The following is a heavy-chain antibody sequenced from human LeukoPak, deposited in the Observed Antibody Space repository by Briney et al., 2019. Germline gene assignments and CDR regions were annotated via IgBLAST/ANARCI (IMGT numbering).Heavy chain of an antibody. CDR2: FSSSSSTI. CDR3: ARSFRIAAAGIVPDY. V-gene: IGHV3-48*01. Sequence: ETLSLTCTVSGGSISSSSYYWGWIRQAPGKGLEWVSYFSSSSSTIYYADSVKGRFTISRDNAKNSLYLQMNSLRAEDTAVYYCARSFRIAAAGIVPDYWGQGTLVTVSS. J-gene: IGHJ4*02. CDR1: GGSISSSS. D-gene: IGHD6-13*01.